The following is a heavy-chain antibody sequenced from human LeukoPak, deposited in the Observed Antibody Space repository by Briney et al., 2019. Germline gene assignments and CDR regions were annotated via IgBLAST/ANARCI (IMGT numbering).Heavy chain of an antibody. D-gene: IGHD2-2*01. J-gene: IGHJ5*02. Sequence: APVKVSCKASGYTLTSYGISSVRHAPGHGLEWRGWISAYNGNTNYAQKLQGRVTMTTDTSTSTAYMELRSLRSDDTAVYYCARDSSTSWGGNDNWFDPWGQGTLVTVSS. CDR1: GYTLTSYG. CDR3: ARDSSTSWGGNDNWFDP. V-gene: IGHV1-18*01. CDR2: ISAYNGNT.